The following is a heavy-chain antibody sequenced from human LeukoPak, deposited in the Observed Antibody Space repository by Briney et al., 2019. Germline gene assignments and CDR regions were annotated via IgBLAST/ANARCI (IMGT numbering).Heavy chain of an antibody. Sequence: ASVKVSCKASGYTFTSYDINWVRQATGQGLEWMGWMNPNSGNTGYAQKFQGRVTMTRDTSISTAYMELSRLRSEDTAVYYCARLYDFWSGSPPPFDPWGQGTLVTVSS. D-gene: IGHD3-3*01. J-gene: IGHJ5*02. CDR1: GYTFTSYD. CDR3: ARLYDFWSGSPPPFDP. V-gene: IGHV1-8*01. CDR2: MNPNSGNT.